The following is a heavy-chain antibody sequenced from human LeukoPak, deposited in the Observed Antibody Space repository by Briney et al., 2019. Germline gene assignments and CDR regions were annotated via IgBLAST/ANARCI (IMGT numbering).Heavy chain of an antibody. CDR3: ASFPTGSYGAY. Sequence: GGSLRLSCAASGFTFGDHYMDWVRQAPGKGLEWVGRTRKKANNYTTEYAASVKGRFTISRDDSKNSLYLQMNSLKTEDTAVYYCASFPTGSYGAYWGQGTLVTVSS. V-gene: IGHV3-72*01. CDR2: TRKKANNYTT. D-gene: IGHD1-26*01. J-gene: IGHJ4*02. CDR1: GFTFGDHY.